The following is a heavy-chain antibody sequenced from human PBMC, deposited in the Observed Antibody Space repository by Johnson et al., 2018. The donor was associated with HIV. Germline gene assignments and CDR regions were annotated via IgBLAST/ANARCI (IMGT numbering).Heavy chain of an antibody. V-gene: IGHV3-7*01. D-gene: IGHD1-7*01. CDR1: GFTVSSNYW. J-gene: IGHJ3*02. Sequence: MQLVESGGGLVQPGGSLRLSCAASGFTVSSNYWMSCVRQAPGKGLELVANIKEDGSEKYYVASVKGRFTISRANAKNSLYLQMNSLRAKDTAVYYCARARDWNYGDTWGQGTMVTVSS. CDR3: ARARDWNYGDT. CDR2: IKEDGSEK.